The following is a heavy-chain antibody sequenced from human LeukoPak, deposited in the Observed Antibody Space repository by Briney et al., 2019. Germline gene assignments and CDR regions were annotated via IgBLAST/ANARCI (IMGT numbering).Heavy chain of an antibody. CDR1: GYTFTSYG. Sequence: ASVKVSCKASGYTFTSYGISWVRQAPGKGLEWMGWISGYNGNTNYAQKLQGRVTMTTDTSTSTVYMELRSLRSDVTAVYYCARSPNPSYSSSWYVHNYYYYYMDVWGKGTTVTISS. CDR3: ARSPNPSYSSSWYVHNYYYYYMDV. D-gene: IGHD6-13*01. CDR2: ISGYNGNT. J-gene: IGHJ6*03. V-gene: IGHV1-18*01.